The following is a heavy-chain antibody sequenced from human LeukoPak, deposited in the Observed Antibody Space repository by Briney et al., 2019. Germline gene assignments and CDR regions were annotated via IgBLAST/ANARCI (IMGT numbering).Heavy chain of an antibody. CDR1: SGSISPYY. J-gene: IGHJ6*04. D-gene: IGHD2-15*01. CDR2: VSYSGST. Sequence: TSETLSLTCTVSSGSISPYYWSWIRQPPGRELEWIGCVSYSGSTNYNPSLKSRVTISLETSKNQFSLKLSSVTAADTAVYYCVRGLTGVVGAADVWGKGTTVTVSS. CDR3: VRGLTGVVGAADV. V-gene: IGHV4-59*01.